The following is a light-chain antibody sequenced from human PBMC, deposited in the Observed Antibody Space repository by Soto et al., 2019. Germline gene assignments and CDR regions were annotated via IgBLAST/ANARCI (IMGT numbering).Light chain of an antibody. CDR1: QIISGY. V-gene: IGKV1-39*01. CDR3: QNTYSPPLA. CDR2: TTS. Sequence: DIQMTQSPSSLSASVGDRVTITCRASQIISGYLNWFQQKPGRAPKLLIHTTSSLQSEGPSRFSGAGSGTNFTLTIHSLKAEDLATDNGQNTYSPPLAFGQATKLEIK. J-gene: IGKJ2*01.